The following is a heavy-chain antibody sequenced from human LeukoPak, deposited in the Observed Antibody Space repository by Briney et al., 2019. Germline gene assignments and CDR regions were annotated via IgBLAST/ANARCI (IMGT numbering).Heavy chain of an antibody. CDR2: ISGSGGST. CDR1: GFTPSSYA. Sequence: PGGSLRLSCAASGFTPSSYAMSWVRQAPGKGLEWVSPISGSGGSTYYADSVKGGFTISRDNSKNTLYLQMYSLRAEDTAVYYCAKDLLSGYYYDSSGYSVYYWGQRTLVTVSS. J-gene: IGHJ4*02. CDR3: AKDLLSGYYYDSSGYSVYY. V-gene: IGHV3-23*01. D-gene: IGHD3-22*01.